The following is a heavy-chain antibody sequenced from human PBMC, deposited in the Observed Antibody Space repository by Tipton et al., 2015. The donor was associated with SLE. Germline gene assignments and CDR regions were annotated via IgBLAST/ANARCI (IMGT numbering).Heavy chain of an antibody. V-gene: IGHV3-21*04. J-gene: IGHJ3*02. CDR1: GFTFSAYS. CDR3: AKDRGAGLGNDALDI. CDR2: ICPTSTYI. D-gene: IGHD3-10*01. Sequence: SLRLSCAGSGFTFSAYSMNWVRQAPGKGLEWVSSICPTSTYIYYADSLKGRFTISRDNAKTSLYLQMHSLRAEDTALYYCAKDRGAGLGNDALDIWGQGTLVTVSS.